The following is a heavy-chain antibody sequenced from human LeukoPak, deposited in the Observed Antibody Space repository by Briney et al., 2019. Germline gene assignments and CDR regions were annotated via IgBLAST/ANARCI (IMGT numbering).Heavy chain of an antibody. CDR1: GFTFSSYS. J-gene: IGHJ4*02. Sequence: GGSLRLSCAASGFTFSSYSMNWVRQAPGKGLEGVSSISSSSSYIYYADSVKGRFTISRDNAKNSLYLQMNSLTAKDTAVYYCARDYVGALGYWGQGTLVTVSA. CDR2: ISSSSSYI. V-gene: IGHV3-21*01. CDR3: ARDYVGALGY. D-gene: IGHD1-26*01.